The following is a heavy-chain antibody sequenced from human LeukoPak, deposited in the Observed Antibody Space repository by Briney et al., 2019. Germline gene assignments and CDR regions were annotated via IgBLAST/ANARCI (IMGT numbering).Heavy chain of an antibody. CDR1: GGSISSSSYY. D-gene: IGHD5-18*01. CDR3: ARLGGVDTAMVTDY. J-gene: IGHJ4*02. V-gene: IGHV4-39*01. Sequence: SETLSLTCTVSGGSISSSSYYWGWIRQPPGKGLEWIGSIYYSGSTYYNPSLKSRVTISVDTSKNQFSLKLSSVTAADTAVYYCARLGGVDTAMVTDYWGQGTLVTVSS. CDR2: IYYSGST.